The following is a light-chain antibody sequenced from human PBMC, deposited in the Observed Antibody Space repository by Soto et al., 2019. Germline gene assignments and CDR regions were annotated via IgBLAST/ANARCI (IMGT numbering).Light chain of an antibody. V-gene: IGKV1-5*03. CDR3: QQYNPYSPWT. Sequence: IKVTQSPAALSASVGDRVTITCRASQSISSYLNWYQQKPGKAPKLLISKASKLESGVPSRFSGSGSGTDFTLTISGLQPDDFATYYCQQYNPYSPWTFGQGTKVAIK. CDR1: QSISSY. CDR2: KAS. J-gene: IGKJ1*01.